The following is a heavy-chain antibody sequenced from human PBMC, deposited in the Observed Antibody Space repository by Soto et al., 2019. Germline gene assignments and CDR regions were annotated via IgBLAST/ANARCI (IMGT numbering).Heavy chain of an antibody. V-gene: IGHV4-31*03. D-gene: IGHD3-16*01. J-gene: IGHJ4*02. Sequence: SETLSLTCTVSGVSISRGVYYWICIRQHPGEGLEWIGYIFYSGNTYYSPSLKSRVTISLDTSKNQFSLKLSSVTAADTAVYYCARVGWSNSSYYFDSWGQGSLVTVSS. CDR2: IFYSGNT. CDR1: GVSISRGVYY. CDR3: ARVGWSNSSYYFDS.